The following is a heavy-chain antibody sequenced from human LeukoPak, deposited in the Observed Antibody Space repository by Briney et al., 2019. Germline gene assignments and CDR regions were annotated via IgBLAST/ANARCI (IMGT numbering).Heavy chain of an antibody. CDR2: ISWNSGSI. Sequence: GGSLRLSCAASGFTFDDYAMHWVRQAPGKGLEWASGISWNSGSIGYADSVKGRFTISRDNAKNSLYLQMNSLRAEDTALYYCAKDAPNWFDPWGQGTLVTVSS. CDR1: GFTFDDYA. CDR3: AKDAPNWFDP. J-gene: IGHJ5*02. V-gene: IGHV3-9*01.